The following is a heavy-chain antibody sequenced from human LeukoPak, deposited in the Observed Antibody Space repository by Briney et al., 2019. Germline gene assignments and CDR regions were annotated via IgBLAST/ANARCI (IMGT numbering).Heavy chain of an antibody. Sequence: GGSLRLSCAASGFTFNSYAMSWVRQAPGKGLEWVSAISGSGGSTYYADSVKGRFTISRDKAKNSLYLQMNSLRAEDTAVYFCARGKYFFDYWGQGALVTVSS. J-gene: IGHJ4*02. CDR3: ARGKYFFDY. CDR1: GFTFNSYA. V-gene: IGHV3-23*01. CDR2: ISGSGGST.